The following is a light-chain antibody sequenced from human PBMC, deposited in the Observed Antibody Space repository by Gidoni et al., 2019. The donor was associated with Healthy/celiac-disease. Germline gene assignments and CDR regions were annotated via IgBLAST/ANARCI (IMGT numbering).Light chain of an antibody. CDR2: WAS. Sequence: DIVMTQSPDSLAVSLGARATINCKSSRSVLYSSNNKNYLAWYQQKPGQPPKLLIYWASTRESGVPDRFSGSGSGTDFTLTISSLQAEDVAVYYCQQYYSTPLYTFGQGTKLEIK. J-gene: IGKJ2*01. V-gene: IGKV4-1*01. CDR1: RSVLYSSNNKNY. CDR3: QQYYSTPLYT.